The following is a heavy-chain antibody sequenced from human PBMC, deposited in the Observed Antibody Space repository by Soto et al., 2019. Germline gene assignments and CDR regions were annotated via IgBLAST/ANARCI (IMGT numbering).Heavy chain of an antibody. V-gene: IGHV1-46*01. Sequence: QVQLVQSGAEVKKPGASVTVSCKASGYTFTSHYIHWVRQAPGQGLEWMGIVNPSGGTTPYAQKFQGRLTMTSDSSTSTIYMKLSSLRSEDTAVYYCARAGSSWYLVGDYWGQGTLLTLSS. CDR3: ARAGSSWYLVGDY. CDR2: VNPSGGTT. D-gene: IGHD6-13*01. CDR1: GYTFTSHY. J-gene: IGHJ4*02.